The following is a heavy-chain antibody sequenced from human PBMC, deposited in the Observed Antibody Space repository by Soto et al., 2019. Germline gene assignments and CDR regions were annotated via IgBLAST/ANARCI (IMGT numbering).Heavy chain of an antibody. J-gene: IGHJ6*03. CDR1: GGSISSYY. CDR2: IYYSGST. D-gene: IGHD2-15*01. V-gene: IGHV4-59*08. CDR3: ARRVVEYCSGGSCSNWNYYYYMDV. Sequence: SETLSLTCTVSGGSISSYYWSWIRQPPGKGLEWIGYIYYSGSTNYNPSLKSRVTISVDTSKNQFSLKLSSVTAADTAVYYCARRVVEYCSGGSCSNWNYYYYMDVWGKGTTVTVSS.